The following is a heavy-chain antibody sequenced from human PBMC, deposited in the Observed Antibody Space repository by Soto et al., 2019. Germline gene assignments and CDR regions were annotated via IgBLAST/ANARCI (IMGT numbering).Heavy chain of an antibody. CDR1: GYSFTSYW. CDR2: IYPGDSDT. V-gene: IGHV5-51*01. Sequence: GESLKISCKGSGYSFTSYWIGWVRQLPGKGLEWMGIIYPGDSDTRYSPSFQGQVTISADKSISTAYLQWSSLKASDTAMYYCARGAQLVATPADYWGQGTLVTVSS. D-gene: IGHD5-12*01. CDR3: ARGAQLVATPADY. J-gene: IGHJ4*02.